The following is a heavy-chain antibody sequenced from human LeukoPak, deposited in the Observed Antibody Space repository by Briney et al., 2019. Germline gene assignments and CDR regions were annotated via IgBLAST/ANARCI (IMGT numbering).Heavy chain of an antibody. Sequence: GGSLRLSCSASGFTFSSYTMYWVRQAPGKGLEYVSAISSHGGSTYYADSMKGRFTISRDNSKNTLFLQMSSLRVEDTAVYYCDIAASGTLADYWGQGTLVTVSS. CDR1: GFTFSSYT. CDR3: DIAASGTLADY. J-gene: IGHJ4*02. V-gene: IGHV3-64D*09. D-gene: IGHD6-13*01. CDR2: ISSHGGST.